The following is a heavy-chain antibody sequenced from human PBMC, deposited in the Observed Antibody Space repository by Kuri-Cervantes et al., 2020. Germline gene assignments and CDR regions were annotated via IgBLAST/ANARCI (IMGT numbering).Heavy chain of an antibody. D-gene: IGHD6-19*01. CDR3: ARGAGSSYYYHGMDV. Sequence: SETLSLTCTVSGDSISSIPYYWAWIRQPPGRGLEWIGSIYYTGSTFDNPSLKSLVSMSEDTSKNQFSLRLTSVTAADTAVYYCARGAGSSYYYHGMDVWGQGTTVTVSS. CDR1: GDSISSIPYY. V-gene: IGHV4-39*07. CDR2: IYYTGST. J-gene: IGHJ6*02.